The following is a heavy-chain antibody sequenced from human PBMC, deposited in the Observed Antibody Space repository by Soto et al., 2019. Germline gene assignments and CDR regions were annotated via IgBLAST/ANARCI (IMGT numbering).Heavy chain of an antibody. CDR3: ARGRRAVDGPTHSYGMDV. Sequence: GASVEVSCKASGYTFTSYYMHWVRQAPGQGLEWMGIINPSGGSTSYAQKFQGRVTMTRDTSTSTVYMELSSLRSEDTAVYYCARGRRAVDGPTHSYGMDVWGQGTTVTVSS. CDR1: GYTFTSYY. V-gene: IGHV1-46*01. D-gene: IGHD6-19*01. J-gene: IGHJ6*02. CDR2: INPSGGST.